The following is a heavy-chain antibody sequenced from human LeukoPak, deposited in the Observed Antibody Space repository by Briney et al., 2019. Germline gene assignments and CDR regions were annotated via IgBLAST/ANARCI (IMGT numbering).Heavy chain of an antibody. Sequence: ASVKVSCKASGYTFTGYYMHWVRQAPGQGLEWMGWINPNSGGTNYAQKFQGRVTMTRDTSISTAYMELSRLRSDDTAVYYCARAQGAIVVVPAAIGLDYWAREPWSPSPQ. J-gene: IGHJ4*02. CDR3: ARAQGAIVVVPAAIGLDY. D-gene: IGHD2-2*02. V-gene: IGHV1-2*02. CDR2: INPNSGGT. CDR1: GYTFTGYY.